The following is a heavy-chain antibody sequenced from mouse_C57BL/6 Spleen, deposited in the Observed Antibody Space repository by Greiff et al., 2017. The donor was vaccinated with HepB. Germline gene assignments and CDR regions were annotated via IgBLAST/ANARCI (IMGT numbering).Heavy chain of an antibody. V-gene: IGHV2-2*01. CDR1: GFSLTSYG. CDR3: AGDGLYYYAMDY. J-gene: IGHJ4*01. CDR2: IWSGGST. Sequence: VMLVESGPGLVQPSQSLSITCTVSGFSLTSYGVHWVRQSPGKGLEWLGVIWSGGSTDYNAAFISRLSISKDNSKSQVFFKMNSLQADDTAIYYCAGDGLYYYAMDYWGQGTSVTVSS. D-gene: IGHD6-1*01.